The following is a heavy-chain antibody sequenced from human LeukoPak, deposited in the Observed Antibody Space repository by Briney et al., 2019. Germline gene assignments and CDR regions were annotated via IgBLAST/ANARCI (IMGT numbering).Heavy chain of an antibody. CDR2: IIPIFVTA. CDR1: GGTFSSYA. J-gene: IGHJ3*02. Sequence: SSVKVSCKASGGTFSSYAISWVRQAPGQGLEWMGGIIPIFVTANYAQKFQGRVTISADESTSTAYIELSSLRSEDTAVYYCARTTTVPRPGAFDIWGQGTMVTVSS. D-gene: IGHD4-17*01. CDR3: ARTTTVPRPGAFDI. V-gene: IGHV1-69*01.